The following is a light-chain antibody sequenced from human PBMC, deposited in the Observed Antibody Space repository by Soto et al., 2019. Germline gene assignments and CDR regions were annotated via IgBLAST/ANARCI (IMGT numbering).Light chain of an antibody. CDR1: QSISTF. J-gene: IGKJ1*01. CDR2: AAS. Sequence: DIQMTQSPSSLSASVGDRVTITCRASQSISTFLNWYQQKPGKAPKLLIYAASTLQSGVPSGFSGSGSGTDFALTISSLQPEDFATYFCQPSYTTPQSWTFGQGTKVGNQT. V-gene: IGKV1-39*01. CDR3: QPSYTTPQSWT.